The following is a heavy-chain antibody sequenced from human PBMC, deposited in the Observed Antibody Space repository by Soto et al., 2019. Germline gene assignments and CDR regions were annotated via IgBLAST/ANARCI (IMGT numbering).Heavy chain of an antibody. CDR1: GGSITSGDYY. D-gene: IGHD5-18*01. Sequence: PSETLSLTCTVTGGSITSGDYYWSWIRQSPGKGLEWIGYKYHSGSPYYNPSLKSRVTISVDTSKNQFSLKLSSVTAADTAVYYCARDLGSYGYSSYYYGMDVWGQGTTVTVSS. CDR2: KYHSGSP. J-gene: IGHJ6*02. CDR3: ARDLGSYGYSSYYYGMDV. V-gene: IGHV4-30-4*02.